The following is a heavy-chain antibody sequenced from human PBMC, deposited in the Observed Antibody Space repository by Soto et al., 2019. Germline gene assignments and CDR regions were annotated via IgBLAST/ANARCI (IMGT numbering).Heavy chain of an antibody. V-gene: IGHV1-18*01. J-gene: IGHJ4*02. CDR2: ISTFKNYT. CDR1: GYVFTSYG. Sequence: ASVKVSCTSSGYVFTSYGIGWVRQAPGQGLEWMGWISTFKNYTKYPQRLQGRVTMTTDTPTSTAYMELRSLRSDDTAVYYCAKDRGGSGWPEFDCWGQGTQVTVSS. CDR3: AKDRGGSGWPEFDC. D-gene: IGHD6-19*01.